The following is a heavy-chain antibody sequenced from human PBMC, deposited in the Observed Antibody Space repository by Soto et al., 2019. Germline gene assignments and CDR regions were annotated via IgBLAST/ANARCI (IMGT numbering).Heavy chain of an antibody. Sequence: SETLSLTCTVSGGSISSSSYYWGWIRQPPGKGLEWIGSIYYSGSTYYNPSLKSRVTISVDTSKNQFSLKLSSVTAADTAVYYCAVKWELLDYFAYWGQGTPVTVSS. CDR1: GGSISSSSYY. D-gene: IGHD1-26*01. V-gene: IGHV4-39*01. CDR2: IYYSGST. CDR3: AVKWELLDYFAY. J-gene: IGHJ4*02.